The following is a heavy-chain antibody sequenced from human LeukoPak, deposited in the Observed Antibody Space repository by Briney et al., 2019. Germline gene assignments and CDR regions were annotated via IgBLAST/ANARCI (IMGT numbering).Heavy chain of an antibody. V-gene: IGHV3-48*01. J-gene: IGHJ4*02. CDR1: GFAFSSYS. D-gene: IGHD3-22*01. CDR2: ITSSSSAI. Sequence: HSGGSLRLSCAASGFAFSSYSMNWVRQAPGKGLEWVSYITSSSSAIYYADSVKGRFTISRDNAKNSLYLQMNSLRAEDTAVYYCARKSGSSGYPFDYSGQGTVVTVSS. CDR3: ARKSGSSGYPFDY.